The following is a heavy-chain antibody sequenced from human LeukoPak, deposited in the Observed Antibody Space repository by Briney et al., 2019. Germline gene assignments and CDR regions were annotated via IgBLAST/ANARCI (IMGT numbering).Heavy chain of an antibody. CDR2: ISAYNGNT. V-gene: IGHV1-18*01. D-gene: IGHD3-3*01. J-gene: IGHJ5*02. CDR3: AREIWSGYSANWFDP. Sequence: ASVKVSCKASGFTFTSYGISWVRQAPGQGLEWMGWISAYNGNTNYAQKLQGRVTMTTDTSTSTAYMELRSLRSDDTAVYYCAREIWSGYSANWFDPWGQGTLVTVSS. CDR1: GFTFTSYG.